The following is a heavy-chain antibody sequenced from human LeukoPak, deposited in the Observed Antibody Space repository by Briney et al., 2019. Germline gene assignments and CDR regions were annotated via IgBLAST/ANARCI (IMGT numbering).Heavy chain of an antibody. V-gene: IGHV3-11*04. J-gene: IGHJ4*02. CDR2: ISDSGSTK. Sequence: PGGSLRLSCAASGFIFSDYYMSWIRQAPGKGLEWISYISDSGSTKYYADSVRGRFTISRDNAKNSLYLRMNSLRAEDTAVYYCARTHRSATYCTTNRCYPGYWGQGALVTVSS. D-gene: IGHD2-8*01. CDR1: GFIFSDYY. CDR3: ARTHRSATYCTTNRCYPGY.